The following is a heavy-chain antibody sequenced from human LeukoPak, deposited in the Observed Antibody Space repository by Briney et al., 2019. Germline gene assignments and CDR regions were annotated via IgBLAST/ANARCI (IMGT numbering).Heavy chain of an antibody. CDR2: INGDGSST. V-gene: IGHV3-74*01. Sequence: GGSLRLSCEASGFTFSNFWMHWVRQVPGKGPLWVSRINGDGSSTTYADPVKGRFTISRDNAKNTLYLQMNSLRVEDTAEYYCARGSDIAAAVKIYGSEFWGQGTLVTVSS. CDR3: ARGSDIAAAVKIYGSEF. CDR1: GFTFSNFW. J-gene: IGHJ4*02. D-gene: IGHD6-13*01.